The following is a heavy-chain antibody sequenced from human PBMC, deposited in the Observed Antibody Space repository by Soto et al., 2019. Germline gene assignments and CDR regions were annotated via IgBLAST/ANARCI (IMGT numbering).Heavy chain of an antibody. D-gene: IGHD3-10*01. V-gene: IGHV5-51*01. J-gene: IGHJ4*02. Sequence: PVESLKISCKGSGYSFTSYCIGWVRQMPGKGLEWMGIIYPRDSDTRYSPSFQGQVTISADKSISTAYLQWGSLKASDTAMYYCARHHVGYGSGSFDYWGQGTLVTVSP. CDR2: IYPRDSDT. CDR3: ARHHVGYGSGSFDY. CDR1: GYSFTSYC.